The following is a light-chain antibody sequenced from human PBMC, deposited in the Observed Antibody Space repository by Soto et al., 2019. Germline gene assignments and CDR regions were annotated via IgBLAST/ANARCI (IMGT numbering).Light chain of an antibody. CDR2: AAS. J-gene: IGKJ2*01. Sequence: DIQMTQSPSSLSAFVGDGVTITCRASQGISTHLAWFQQRPGKAPKSLIYAASSLHSGVPSRFSGSGSGTDVTLTISSLQPEDFAIYYCQQYVSYPYTFGQGTKLEIK. CDR3: QQYVSYPYT. V-gene: IGKV1-16*01. CDR1: QGISTH.